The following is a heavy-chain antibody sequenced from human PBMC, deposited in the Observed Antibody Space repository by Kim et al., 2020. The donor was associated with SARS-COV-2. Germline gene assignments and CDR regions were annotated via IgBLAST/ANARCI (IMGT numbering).Heavy chain of an antibody. CDR3: ARARITMIVVVMEFDY. J-gene: IGHJ4*02. D-gene: IGHD3-22*01. CDR2: IYYSGST. Sequence: SETLSLTCTVSGGSISSGGYYWSCIRQHPGKGLEWIGYIYYSGSTYYNPSLKSRVTISVDTSKNQFSLKLSSVTAADTAVYYCARARITMIVVVMEFDYWGQGTLVTVSS. CDR1: GGSISSGGYY. V-gene: IGHV4-31*03.